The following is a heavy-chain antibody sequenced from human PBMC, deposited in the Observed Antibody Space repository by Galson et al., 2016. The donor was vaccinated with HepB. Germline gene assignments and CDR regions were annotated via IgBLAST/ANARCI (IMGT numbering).Heavy chain of an antibody. CDR1: GFTFSDFY. D-gene: IGHD3-16*01. V-gene: IGHV3-11*01. CDR3: AKASTGDYGPYYQYGMDV. CDR2: VSSDGETI. Sequence: SLRLSCAASGFTFSDFYMNWIRQAPGKGLEWVAKVSSDGETIHYADSVKGRFSATRDNVNRLVHLQMNSLKGDDTAVYYCAKASTGDYGPYYQYGMDVWGQGTTVTVS. J-gene: IGHJ6*02.